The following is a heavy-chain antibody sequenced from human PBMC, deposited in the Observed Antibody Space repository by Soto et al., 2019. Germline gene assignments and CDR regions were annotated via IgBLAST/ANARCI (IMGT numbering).Heavy chain of an antibody. J-gene: IGHJ6*02. CDR1: GYNFATDW. CDR2: IYPVDSDT. D-gene: IGHD5-18*01. V-gene: IGHV5-51*01. Sequence: GESLKISGXGSGYNFATDWIGWVRQMPGKGLEWMGIIYPVDSDTRYSPSFQGQVTISADKSISTAYLQWSSLKASDTAMYYCARYWHSYSLNYYRGMDVWGQGTTVTVSS. CDR3: ARYWHSYSLNYYRGMDV.